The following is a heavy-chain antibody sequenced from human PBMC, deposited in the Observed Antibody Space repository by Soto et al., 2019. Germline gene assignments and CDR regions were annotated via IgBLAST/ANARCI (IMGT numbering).Heavy chain of an antibody. CDR3: AQNITSRIDS. CDR2: INTYNSYT. D-gene: IGHD2-2*01. J-gene: IGHJ5*01. CDR1: GYAFRNYG. Sequence: QVQLVQSGAELRKPGASVKVSCKTSGYAFRNYGISWVRQAPGQGLEWMGWINTYNSYTHSAKKFQGRVIMIIESSPSSAFLEVRNLSSGHPAVYYCAQNITSRIDSWGQGTLVTVSS. V-gene: IGHV1-18*01.